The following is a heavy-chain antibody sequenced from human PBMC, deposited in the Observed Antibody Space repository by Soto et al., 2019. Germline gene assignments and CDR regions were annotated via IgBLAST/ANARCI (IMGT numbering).Heavy chain of an antibody. D-gene: IGHD6-13*01. CDR3: ATYSSTWYGGLDF. CDR1: GYSFSNKASGYTFTTNA. Sequence: QVQLVQSGTEEKKPGASVKVSCKASGYSFSNKASGYTFTTNAMHWVRQAPGQGLEWMGWITAGNGNTKISQAFHDRVTITSDTSTSTAYMEVTGLTSEDTAVYYCATYSSTWYGGLDFWGRGTLVTVSS. J-gene: IGHJ4*02. V-gene: IGHV1-3*05. CDR2: ITAGNGNT.